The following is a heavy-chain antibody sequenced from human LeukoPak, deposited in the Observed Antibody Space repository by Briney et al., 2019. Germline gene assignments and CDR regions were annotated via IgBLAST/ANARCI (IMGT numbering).Heavy chain of an antibody. D-gene: IGHD4-23*01. Sequence: SETLSLTCAVYGGSFSGYYWIWSRQPPGKGLEWIGEINHSGSTNYNPSLKSRVTISVDTSKNQFSLKLSSVTAADTAVYYCARGLRWYSRGGWFDPWGQGTLVTVSS. V-gene: IGHV4-34*01. CDR1: GGSFSGYY. CDR2: INHSGST. CDR3: ARGLRWYSRGGWFDP. J-gene: IGHJ5*02.